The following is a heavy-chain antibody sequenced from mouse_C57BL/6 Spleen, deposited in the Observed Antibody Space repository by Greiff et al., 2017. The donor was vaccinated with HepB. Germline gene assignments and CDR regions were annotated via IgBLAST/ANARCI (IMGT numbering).Heavy chain of an antibody. CDR2: ISSGGDYI. Sequence: EVKLEESGEGLVKPGGSLKLSCAASGFTFSSYAMSWVRQTPEKRLEWVAYISSGGDYIYYADTVKGRFTISRDNARNTLYLQMSSLKSEDTAMYYCTRDRYGKAWFAYWGQGTLVTVSA. CDR3: TRDRYGKAWFAY. D-gene: IGHD2-10*02. J-gene: IGHJ3*01. V-gene: IGHV5-9-1*02. CDR1: GFTFSSYA.